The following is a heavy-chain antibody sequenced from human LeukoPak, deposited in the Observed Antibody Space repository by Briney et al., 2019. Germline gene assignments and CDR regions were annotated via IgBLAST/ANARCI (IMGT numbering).Heavy chain of an antibody. CDR1: GFTFSSYE. CDR2: ISSSGSTI. Sequence: GGSLRLSCAASGFTFSSYEMNWVRQAPGKGLEWVSYISSSGSTIYYADSVKGRFTISRDNAKNSLYLQMSSLRAEDTAVYYCARAGGGYIVVVPAAFDYWGQGTLVTVSS. J-gene: IGHJ4*02. CDR3: ARAGGGYIVVVPAAFDY. V-gene: IGHV3-48*03. D-gene: IGHD2-2*01.